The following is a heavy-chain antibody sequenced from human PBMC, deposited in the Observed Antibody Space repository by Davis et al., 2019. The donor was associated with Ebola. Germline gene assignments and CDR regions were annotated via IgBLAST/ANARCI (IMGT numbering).Heavy chain of an antibody. CDR1: GFTFSSYS. J-gene: IGHJ3*02. V-gene: IGHV3-21*01. D-gene: IGHD6-13*01. CDR2: ISSSSSYI. Sequence: PGGSLRLSCAASGFTFSSYSMNWVRQAPGKGLEWVSSISSSSSYIYYADSVKGRFTISRDNAKNSLYLQMNSLRAEDTAVYYCARGSSSSWYGGAFDIWGQGTMVTVSS. CDR3: ARGSSSSWYGGAFDI.